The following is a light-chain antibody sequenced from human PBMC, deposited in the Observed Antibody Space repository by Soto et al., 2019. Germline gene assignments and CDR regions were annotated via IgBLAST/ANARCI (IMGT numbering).Light chain of an antibody. Sequence: EIVMTQSPATLSVSAGERATLSCRASQSVSSYLAWYQQKPGQAPRLLIYDASSRATGIPDRFSGGGSGTDFTLTISRLEPEDFAVYYCQQFSSYPLTFGGGTKVDIK. CDR3: QQFSSYPLT. J-gene: IGKJ4*01. CDR1: QSVSSY. CDR2: DAS. V-gene: IGKV3-20*01.